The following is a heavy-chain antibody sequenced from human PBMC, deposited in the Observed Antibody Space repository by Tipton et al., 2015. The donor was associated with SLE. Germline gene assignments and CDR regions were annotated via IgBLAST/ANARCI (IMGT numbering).Heavy chain of an antibody. CDR2: IYYSGNT. CDR1: GGSINSRSYY. J-gene: IGHJ4*01. D-gene: IGHD3-9*01. V-gene: IGHV4-39*07. Sequence: TLSLTCSVSGGSINSRSYYWGWIRQSPGKGLEWIGSIYYSGNTYYTPSLESRVTMSLDTSKNQFSLKPGSVTAADTAVYYCARLTIGVAWTFDYWGQGTLVTVSS. CDR3: ARLTIGVAWTFDY.